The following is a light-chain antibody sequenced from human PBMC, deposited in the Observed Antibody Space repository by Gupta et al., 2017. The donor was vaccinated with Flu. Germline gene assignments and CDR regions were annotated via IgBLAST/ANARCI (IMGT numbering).Light chain of an antibody. J-gene: IGKJ2*03. CDR3: QQRSNWPPYS. Sequence: EIVLIQSPATLPLSPGERATLSCRASQSVSSYLAWYQQKPGQAPRLLIYDASNRATGIPARFSGSGSGTDFTLTISSLEPEDFAVYYCQQRSNWPPYSFGQGTKLEIK. CDR1: QSVSSY. V-gene: IGKV3-11*01. CDR2: DAS.